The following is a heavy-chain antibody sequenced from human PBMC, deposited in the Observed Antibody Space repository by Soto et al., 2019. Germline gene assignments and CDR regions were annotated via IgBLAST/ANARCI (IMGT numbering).Heavy chain of an antibody. CDR2: IYTSGST. V-gene: IGHV4-4*07. D-gene: IGHD6-19*01. J-gene: IGHJ4*02. CDR1: GGSISSYY. Sequence: QVQLQESGPGLVKPSETLSLTCTVSGGSISSYYWSWIRKPAGKGLEWIGRIYTSGSTNYNPSLKSRVTMSVDTSKNLFSLKLSSVTAADTAVYYCARDQYSSGWSQYYFDYWGQGTLVTVSS. CDR3: ARDQYSSGWSQYYFDY.